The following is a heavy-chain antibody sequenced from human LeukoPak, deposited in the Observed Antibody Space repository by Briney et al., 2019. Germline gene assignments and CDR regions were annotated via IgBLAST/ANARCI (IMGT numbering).Heavy chain of an antibody. CDR3: ARDPGLGHYYGSGSYEYYFDY. Sequence: GASVKVSCKASGGTFSSYAISWVRQAPGQGLEWMGGIIPIFGTANYAQKFQGRVTITADESTSTAYMELSSLRSEDTAVYYCARDPGLGHYYGSGSYEYYFDYWGQGTLVTVSS. CDR2: IIPIFGTA. V-gene: IGHV1-69*13. D-gene: IGHD3-10*01. CDR1: GGTFSSYA. J-gene: IGHJ4*02.